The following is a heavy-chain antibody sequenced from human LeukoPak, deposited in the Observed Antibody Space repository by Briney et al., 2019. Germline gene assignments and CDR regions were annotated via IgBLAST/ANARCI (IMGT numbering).Heavy chain of an antibody. V-gene: IGHV4-59*12. D-gene: IGHD6-6*01. CDR2: IYYSGTI. CDR3: ARFLGSSSDY. J-gene: IGHJ4*02. Sequence: SETLSLTCTVSGGSINRYFWTWIRQPPGKGLEWIAYIYYSGTINYNPSLKSRVTISLDTSKNQVSLNLSSVTAADTAVYYCARFLGSSSDYWGQGTLVTVSS. CDR1: GGSINRYF.